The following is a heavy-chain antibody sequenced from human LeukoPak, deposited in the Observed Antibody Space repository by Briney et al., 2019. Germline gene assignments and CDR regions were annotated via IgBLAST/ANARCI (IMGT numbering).Heavy chain of an antibody. Sequence: ASVKVSCKASGYTFTSYGISWVRQAPGQGLEWMGWISAYNGNTNYAQKLQGRVTMTTDTSTSTAYMELRSLRSDDTAVYYCARATIKYSGSYYGSYYFDYWGQGTLVTVSS. CDR2: ISAYNGNT. CDR3: ARATIKYSGSYYGSYYFDY. V-gene: IGHV1-18*01. CDR1: GYTFTSYG. J-gene: IGHJ4*02. D-gene: IGHD1-26*01.